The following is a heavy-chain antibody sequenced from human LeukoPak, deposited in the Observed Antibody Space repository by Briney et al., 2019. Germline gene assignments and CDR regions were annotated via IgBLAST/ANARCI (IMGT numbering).Heavy chain of an antibody. CDR3: AKDRTGTTFSASDY. CDR1: GFTFSSYW. V-gene: IGHV3-7*01. CDR2: IKQDGSEK. Sequence: PGGSLRLSCAASGFTFSSYWMSWVRQAPGKGLEWVANIKQDGSEKYYVDSVKGRFTISRDNAKNSLYLQMNSLRAEDTAVYYCAKDRTGTTFSASDYWGQGTLVTVSS. J-gene: IGHJ4*02. D-gene: IGHD1-7*01.